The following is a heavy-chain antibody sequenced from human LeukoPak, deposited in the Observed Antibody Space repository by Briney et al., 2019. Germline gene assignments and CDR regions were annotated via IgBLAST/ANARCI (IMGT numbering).Heavy chain of an antibody. D-gene: IGHD4-17*01. CDR1: GYSFNKFG. Sequence: ASVKVSCKGSGYSFNKFGISWVRQAPGQGLEWMGWTSGYNANTDSAQKFQDRVTMTTDNSVTTAYLELRSLRSDDTAVYFCVRVGSAYGDPLEFDFWGQGTLVTVSS. V-gene: IGHV1-18*01. J-gene: IGHJ5*01. CDR3: VRVGSAYGDPLEFDF. CDR2: TSGYNANT.